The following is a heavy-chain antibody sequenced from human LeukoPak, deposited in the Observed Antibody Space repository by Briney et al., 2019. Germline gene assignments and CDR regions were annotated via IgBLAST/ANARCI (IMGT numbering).Heavy chain of an antibody. V-gene: IGHV3-23*01. CDR1: GFSFTTNA. CDR2: ISDSGDKT. J-gene: IGHJ3*01. D-gene: IGHD3-10*01. Sequence: PGGSLRLSGAASGFSFTTNAMNWVRQAPGKGLEWVSGISDSGDKTYYADSVKGRFTISRTNHKNTMYLEMSSLGAEDAAVYYCVKDLVDRAFTRGCDVWGQGTVVTVSS. CDR3: VKDLVDRAFTRGCDV.